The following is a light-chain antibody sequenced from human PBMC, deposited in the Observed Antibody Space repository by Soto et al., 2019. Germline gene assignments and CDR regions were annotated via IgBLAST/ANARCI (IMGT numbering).Light chain of an antibody. J-gene: IGLJ1*01. Sequence: QAMVTQPPSVSGAPGQRVTISCTGKSSNIGSGYDVHWYQQLPGTAPKLLIYGNGNRPSGVPDRFSVSESGTSASLAITGLQAEDEADYYCQSYDSRLSGYVFGTGTKVTVL. CDR1: SSNIGSGYD. CDR3: QSYDSRLSGYV. CDR2: GNG. V-gene: IGLV1-40*01.